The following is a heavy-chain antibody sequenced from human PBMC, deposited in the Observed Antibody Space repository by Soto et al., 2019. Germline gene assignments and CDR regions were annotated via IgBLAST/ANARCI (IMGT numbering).Heavy chain of an antibody. CDR3: ARGIRFLEPGSFNYYYMDV. V-gene: IGHV4-31*03. CDR1: GGSISSGGYY. J-gene: IGHJ6*03. D-gene: IGHD3-3*01. Sequence: SETLSLTCTVSGGSISSGGYYWSWIRQHPGKGLEWIGYIYYSGSTYYNPSLKSRVTISVDTSKNQFSLKLSSVTAADTAVYYCARGIRFLEPGSFNYYYMDVWGKGTTVTVSS. CDR2: IYYSGST.